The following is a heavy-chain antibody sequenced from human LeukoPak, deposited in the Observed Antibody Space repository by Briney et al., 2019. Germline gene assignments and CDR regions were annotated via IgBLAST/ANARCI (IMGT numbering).Heavy chain of an antibody. J-gene: IGHJ4*02. CDR1: GGSISSSSYY. Sequence: SETLSLTCTVSGGSISSSSYYWGWIRQPPGKGLEWIGSIYYSGSTYYNPSLKSRVTISVDTSKNQFSLKLSSVTAADTAVYYCASIAVAETRNLDYWGQGTLVTVSS. D-gene: IGHD6-19*01. CDR2: IYYSGST. CDR3: ASIAVAETRNLDY. V-gene: IGHV4-39*07.